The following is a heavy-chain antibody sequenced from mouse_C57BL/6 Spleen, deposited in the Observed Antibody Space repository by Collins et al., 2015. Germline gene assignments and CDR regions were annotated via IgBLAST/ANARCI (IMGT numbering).Heavy chain of an antibody. D-gene: IGHD1-1*01. CDR1: GYTFTTYG. Sequence: QIQLVQSGPELKKPGETVKISCKASGYTFTTYGMSWVKQAPGKGLKWTGWINTYSGVPTYADDFKGRFAFSLETSASTAYLQINNLKNEDTATYFCARGELLLLRSLYFDYWGQGTTLTVSS. J-gene: IGHJ2*01. CDR2: INTYSGVP. CDR3: ARGELLLLRSLYFDY. V-gene: IGHV9-3*01.